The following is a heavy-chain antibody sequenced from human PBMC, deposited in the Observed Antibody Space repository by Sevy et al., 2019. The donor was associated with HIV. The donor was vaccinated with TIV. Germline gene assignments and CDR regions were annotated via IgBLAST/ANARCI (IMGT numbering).Heavy chain of an antibody. Sequence: GGSLRLSCEASGFTFSDYDMHWVRQAPGKGLEWLSFISDRGHITFYGDSVRGRSTISRDNTKNSLYLQMRSLRVEDTAVYYCTTSFGVIAGDDFDYWGQGTLVTVSS. CDR1: GFTFSDYD. J-gene: IGHJ4*01. D-gene: IGHD3-3*01. CDR2: ISDRGHIT. CDR3: TTSFGVIAGDDFDY. V-gene: IGHV3-30*03.